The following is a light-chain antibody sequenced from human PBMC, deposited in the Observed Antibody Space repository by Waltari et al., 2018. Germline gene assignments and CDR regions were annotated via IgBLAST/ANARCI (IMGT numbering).Light chain of an antibody. CDR1: QSISSN. Sequence: EIVMTQSPAPLSVSPGERVTLPRRASQSISSNLAWYLQKPGQAPRLLIYGASTRANGVPARFSGSGSGTEFTLTISSMYSEDFAIYYCLQYHNWPPLTFGGGTKVDIK. CDR3: LQYHNWPPLT. CDR2: GAS. J-gene: IGKJ4*01. V-gene: IGKV3-15*01.